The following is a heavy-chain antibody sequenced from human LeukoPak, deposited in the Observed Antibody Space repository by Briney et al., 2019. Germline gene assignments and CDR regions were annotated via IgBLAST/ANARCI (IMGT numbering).Heavy chain of an antibody. Sequence: GGSLRLSCAASGFTFSSYAMHWVRQAPGKALEWVAVISYDGSNKYYADSVKGRFTISRDNSKNTLYLQMNSLRAEDTAVYYCARDRIAWDYWGQGTLVTVSS. CDR3: ARDRIAWDY. CDR2: ISYDGSNK. CDR1: GFTFSSYA. J-gene: IGHJ4*02. D-gene: IGHD6-13*01. V-gene: IGHV3-30*04.